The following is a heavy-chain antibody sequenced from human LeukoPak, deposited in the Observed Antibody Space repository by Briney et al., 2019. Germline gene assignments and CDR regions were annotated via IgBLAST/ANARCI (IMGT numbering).Heavy chain of an antibody. CDR2: MNPNSGNT. CDR3: ARAGLRAKTKFDD. J-gene: IGHJ4*02. V-gene: IGHV1-8*01. CDR1: GYTFTSYD. D-gene: IGHD4-17*01. Sequence: PSASVKVSCKASGYTFTSYDINWVRQATGQGLEWMGWMNPNSGNTGYAHKFQGRATMTRDTSISTAYMELSSLRSEDTAVYYCARAGLRAKTKFDDWGQGTPVTVSS.